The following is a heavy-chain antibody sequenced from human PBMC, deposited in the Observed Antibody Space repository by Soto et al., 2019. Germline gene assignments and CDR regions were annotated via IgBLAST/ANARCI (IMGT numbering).Heavy chain of an antibody. D-gene: IGHD6-19*01. CDR2: INQDGGGT. CDR3: ERYLSGSGRYLFDY. J-gene: IGHJ4*02. Sequence: PGGSLRLSCVASGFTFSSSFMGWVRQAPGKGLEWVANINQDGGGTYYVDSVEGRFTISRDNAKDSLYLQMNSLRGEDTEVYSCERYLSGSGRYLFDYWGQGTLVTVSS. CDR1: GFTFSSSF. V-gene: IGHV3-7*01.